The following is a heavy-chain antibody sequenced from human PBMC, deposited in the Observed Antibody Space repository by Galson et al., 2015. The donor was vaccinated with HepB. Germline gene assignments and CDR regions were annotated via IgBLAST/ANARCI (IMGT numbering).Heavy chain of an antibody. Sequence: ETLSLTCAVYGGSFSGYYWSWIRQPPGKGLEWIGEINHSGSTNYNPSLKSRVTISVDTSKNQFSLKLSSVTAADTAVYYCATAQQGYGDPRVFDYWGQGTLVTVSS. D-gene: IGHD4-17*01. CDR1: GGSFSGYY. CDR3: ATAQQGYGDPRVFDY. CDR2: INHSGST. J-gene: IGHJ4*02. V-gene: IGHV4-34*01.